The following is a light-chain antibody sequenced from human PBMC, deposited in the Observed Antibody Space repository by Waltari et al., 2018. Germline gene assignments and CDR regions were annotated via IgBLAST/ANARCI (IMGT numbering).Light chain of an antibody. CDR1: SSHIGDSA. V-gene: IGLV1-36*01. J-gene: IGLJ2*01. Sequence: QSALPQPPSVSGAPRQRVTISCSGSSSHIGDSAVNWYQQFPGKSPKLVIYYDALLPSGVSDRFSGSKSGSSASLAISGLQSEDEALYFCAAWDVSLNALIFGGGTKLTVL. CDR3: AAWDVSLNALI. CDR2: YDA.